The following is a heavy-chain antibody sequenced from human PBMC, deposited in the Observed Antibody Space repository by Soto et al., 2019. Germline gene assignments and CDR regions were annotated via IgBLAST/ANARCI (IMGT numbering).Heavy chain of an antibody. V-gene: IGHV3-74*01. CDR1: GFSFSSYW. Sequence: GGSLRLSCAASGFSFSSYWMHWVRQAPGKGLVWVSGINIDGSISDYADSVKGRFTISRDNAKNTLYLQMNSLGAEDTGLYYCAKALDHHAWGVFDTWGQGTLVTVS. CDR3: AKALDHHAWGVFDT. D-gene: IGHD3-10*01. J-gene: IGHJ4*02. CDR2: INIDGSIS.